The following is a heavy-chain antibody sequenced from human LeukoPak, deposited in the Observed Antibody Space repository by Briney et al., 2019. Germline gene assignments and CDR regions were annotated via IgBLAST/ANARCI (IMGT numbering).Heavy chain of an antibody. CDR2: ISGSGGDT. V-gene: IGHV3-23*01. J-gene: IGHJ4*02. CDR1: GLTFNIFA. Sequence: GGSLRLPCAASGLTFNIFALSWVRQAPGKGLEWVSGISGSGGDTYYAESVKGRFTISRDNSRNTLYLQMNRLRAEDTAVYYCATRYYFDCWGQGTLVAVSS. CDR3: ATRYYFDC.